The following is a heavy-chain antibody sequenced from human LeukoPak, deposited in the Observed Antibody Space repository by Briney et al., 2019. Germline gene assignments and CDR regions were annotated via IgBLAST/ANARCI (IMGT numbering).Heavy chain of an antibody. V-gene: IGHV4-39*01. J-gene: IGHJ3*02. CDR1: GGSISSSSYT. Sequence: SETLSLTCTVSGGSISSSSYTWGWIRPPPGKGLEWFVSIYYSGSTYYNPSLKCPLTISVDTSKNQLSLKLSSVTAADTAVYYCARPVTTGAFDIWGQGTMVTVSS. CDR2: IYYSGST. D-gene: IGHD1-14*01. CDR3: ARPVTTGAFDI.